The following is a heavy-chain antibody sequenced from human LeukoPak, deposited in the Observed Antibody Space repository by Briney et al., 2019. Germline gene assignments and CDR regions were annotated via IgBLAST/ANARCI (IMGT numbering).Heavy chain of an antibody. CDR3: ARDDYDSSGTLDY. D-gene: IGHD3-22*01. Sequence: ASVKVSCKASGYNLRSHGITWVRQARGQGLEWMGWISGYNGDIKEAQKFQGRLTMTTETSTSTAYMELRSLRSDDTAVYYCARDDYDSSGTLDYWGQGTLVTVSS. V-gene: IGHV1-18*01. CDR1: GYNLRSHG. J-gene: IGHJ4*02. CDR2: ISGYNGDI.